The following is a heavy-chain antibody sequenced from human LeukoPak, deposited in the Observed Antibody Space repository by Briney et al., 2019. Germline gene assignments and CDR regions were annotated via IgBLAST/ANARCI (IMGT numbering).Heavy chain of an antibody. Sequence: GGSLRLSCAASGFTFSPYWMSWVRQAPGKGLEWVASIKPDGSGKYYVDSVKGRFTISRDNAKNALYLQLNSLRAEDTAVYFCVRLGDSSGYYDYWGQETLVTVSS. V-gene: IGHV3-7*01. CDR2: IKPDGSGK. D-gene: IGHD3-22*01. CDR3: VRLGDSSGYYDY. CDR1: GFTFSPYW. J-gene: IGHJ4*02.